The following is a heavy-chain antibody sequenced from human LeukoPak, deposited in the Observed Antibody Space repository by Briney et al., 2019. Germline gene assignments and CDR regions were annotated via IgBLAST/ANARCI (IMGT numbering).Heavy chain of an antibody. J-gene: IGHJ4*02. CDR1: GFTFSDYY. CDR2: ISSSASTI. Sequence: PGGSLRLSCAASGFTFSDYYMSWIRQAPGKGLEWVSCISSSASTIDYADSVKGRFTISRDNAKNSLYLQMNSLRAEDTAVYYCASRGRRDGYSPLVYWGQGTLVTVSS. V-gene: IGHV3-11*01. D-gene: IGHD5-24*01. CDR3: ASRGRRDGYSPLVY.